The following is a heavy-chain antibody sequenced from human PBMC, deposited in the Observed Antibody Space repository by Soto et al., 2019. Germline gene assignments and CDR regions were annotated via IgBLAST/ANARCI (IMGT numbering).Heavy chain of an antibody. V-gene: IGHV3-74*01. Sequence: GGSLRLSCAASGFTFSSYWMHWVRQAPGKGLVWVSRMNTDGSDTYYADSVKGRFTISRDNARNTVYLQMNSLRDEDTALYYCVRYCSTTLCNGVATRTFDYWGQGTLVTVSS. CDR2: MNTDGSDT. CDR1: GFTFSSYW. CDR3: VRYCSTTLCNGVATRTFDY. D-gene: IGHD2-2*01. J-gene: IGHJ4*02.